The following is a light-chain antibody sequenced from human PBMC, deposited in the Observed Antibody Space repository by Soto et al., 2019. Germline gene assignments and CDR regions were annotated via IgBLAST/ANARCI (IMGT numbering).Light chain of an antibody. V-gene: IGKV3-11*01. Sequence: IVLTQSPATLSLSPGERATLSCRASQSVSIYLAWYQHKPGQAPRLLIYDASNRATGIPARFSGSVSGTDFTLTISSLEPEDFAVYYCQQRTDWPPAVTFGQGTRLEIK. CDR2: DAS. CDR1: QSVSIY. CDR3: QQRTDWPPAVT. J-gene: IGKJ5*01.